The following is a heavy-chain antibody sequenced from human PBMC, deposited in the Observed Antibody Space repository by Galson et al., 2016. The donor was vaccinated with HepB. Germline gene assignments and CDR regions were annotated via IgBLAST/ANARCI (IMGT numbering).Heavy chain of an antibody. CDR1: GFNFITTW. D-gene: IGHD3-16*01. V-gene: IGHV3-74*01. J-gene: IGHJ3*02. CDR3: VRDFLWGEGADAFDI. CDR2: INGDGRIT. Sequence: SLRLSCAASGFNFITTWMHWVRQSPGKGLVWVSRINGDGRITNYAGSVRGRFTISRDNAKNTVSLQMNSLRAEDTAIYYCVRDFLWGEGADAFDIWGQGTRVTVSS.